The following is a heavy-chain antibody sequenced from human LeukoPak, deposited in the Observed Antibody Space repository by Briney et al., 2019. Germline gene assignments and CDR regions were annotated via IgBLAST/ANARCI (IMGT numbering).Heavy chain of an antibody. CDR2: INPGGDNT. CDR1: GYTFTKYY. Sequence: EASVKVSCKASGYTFTKYYIHWARQAPGQGLEWMGLINPGGDNTNYAQNFQGRVTMTRDTSTSTVYMELSSLRSEDTAIYYCARIRDGYNDAYDIWGQGTVVTVPS. J-gene: IGHJ3*02. CDR3: ARIRDGYNDAYDI. V-gene: IGHV1-46*01. D-gene: IGHD5-24*01.